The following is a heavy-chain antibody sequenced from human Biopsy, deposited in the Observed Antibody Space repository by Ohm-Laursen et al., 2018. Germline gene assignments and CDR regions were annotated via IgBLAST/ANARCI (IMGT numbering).Heavy chain of an antibody. D-gene: IGHD3-22*01. CDR1: GGSISNNNYY. V-gene: IGHV4-31*01. CDR3: ARGDYFDSNGYFWFDP. CDR2: IFNSANT. J-gene: IGHJ5*02. Sequence: TLSLTCTVSGGSISNNNYYWGWIRQRPGKGLEWIGYIFNSANTYYNPSLKNLITISGDTSKNQFSLKLNSVTAADTAVYYCARGDYFDSNGYFWFDPWGQGTLVTVSS.